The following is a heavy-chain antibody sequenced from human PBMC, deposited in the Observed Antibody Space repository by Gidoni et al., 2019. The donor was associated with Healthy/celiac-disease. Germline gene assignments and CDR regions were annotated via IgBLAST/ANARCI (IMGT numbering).Heavy chain of an antibody. CDR2: INHSGST. V-gene: IGHV4-34*01. Sequence: QVQLQQWGAGLLKPSETLSLTCAVYGGSFSGYYWSWIRQPPGKGLEWIGEINHSGSTNYNPSLKSRVTISVDTSKNQFSLKLSSVTAADTAVYYCARGRLHYDCWSGYLQNWFDPWGQGTLVTVSS. D-gene: IGHD3-3*01. J-gene: IGHJ5*02. CDR3: ARGRLHYDCWSGYLQNWFDP. CDR1: GGSFSGYY.